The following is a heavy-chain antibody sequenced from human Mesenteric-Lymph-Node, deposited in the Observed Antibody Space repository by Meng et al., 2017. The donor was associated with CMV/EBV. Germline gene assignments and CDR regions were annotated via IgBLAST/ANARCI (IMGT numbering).Heavy chain of an antibody. CDR3: ARQTTVPFYYYYGMDV. J-gene: IGHJ6*02. D-gene: IGHD4-17*01. V-gene: IGHV1-2*02. CDR1: GGTFSNSI. CDR2: INPNSGGT. Sequence: ASVKVSCKASGGTFSNSIVSWVRQAPGQGFEWMGWINPNSGGTNYAQKFQGRVTMTRDTSISTAYMELSRLRSDDTAVYYCARQTTVPFYYYYGMDVWGQGTTVTVSS.